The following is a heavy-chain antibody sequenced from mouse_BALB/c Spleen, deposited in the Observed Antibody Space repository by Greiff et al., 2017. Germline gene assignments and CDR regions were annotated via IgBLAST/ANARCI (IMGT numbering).Heavy chain of an antibody. CDR1: GFTFSSYA. J-gene: IGHJ2*01. V-gene: IGHV5-9-3*01. CDR3: AIYGKWGDYFDY. Sequence: EVKLEESGGGLVKPGGSLKLSCAASGFTFSSYAMSWVRQTPEKRLEWVATISSGGSYTYYPDSVKGRFTISRDNAKNTLYLQMSSLRSEDTAMYYCAIYGKWGDYFDYWGQGTTLTVSS. D-gene: IGHD2-1*01. CDR2: ISSGGSYT.